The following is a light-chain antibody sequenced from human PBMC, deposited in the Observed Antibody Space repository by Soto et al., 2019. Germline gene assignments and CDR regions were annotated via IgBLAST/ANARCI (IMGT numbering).Light chain of an antibody. CDR1: QSISLW. J-gene: IGKJ5*01. CDR2: KAS. Sequence: DIQMTHSPSTLSASVGDRVAITRRASQSISLWLAWYQQKAGKAPNLLIYKASRLESGVPSRFSGSGSGTEFTLTISSLQPEDFATYYCQQSYSTPYTFGQGTRLEI. V-gene: IGKV1-5*03. CDR3: QQSYSTPYT.